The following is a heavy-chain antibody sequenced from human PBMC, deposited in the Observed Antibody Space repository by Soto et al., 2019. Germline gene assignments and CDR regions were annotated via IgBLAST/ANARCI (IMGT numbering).Heavy chain of an antibody. CDR3: ARRCSGVTRGLHY. V-gene: IGHV3-74*01. D-gene: IGHD2-15*01. J-gene: IGHJ4*02. CDR1: GFTFSSYW. Sequence: EVQLVESGGGLVQPGGSLRLSCAASGFTFSSYWMHWVRQAPGKGLVWISRINTDGSSTSYVDSVQGRVTISRDNGKNTLFLQMNSLRGEDTAVYYCARRCSGVTRGLHYWGQGPLVTVSS. CDR2: INTDGSST.